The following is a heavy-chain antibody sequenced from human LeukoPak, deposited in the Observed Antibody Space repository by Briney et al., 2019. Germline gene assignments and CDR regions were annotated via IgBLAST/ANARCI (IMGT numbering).Heavy chain of an antibody. J-gene: IGHJ4*02. CDR3: ARGGCSSTSCYWKKNYFDF. V-gene: IGHV4-4*07. D-gene: IGHD2-2*01. CDR2: IYTSGST. Sequence: SETLSLTCTVSGASFSSYYWSWIRQPAGKGLEWIGHIYTSGSTNYNPSLKSRVTMSVDTSKNQFSLSLKSVTAADTAVYFCARGGCSSTSCYWKKNYFDFWGQGTLVTVSS. CDR1: GASFSSYY.